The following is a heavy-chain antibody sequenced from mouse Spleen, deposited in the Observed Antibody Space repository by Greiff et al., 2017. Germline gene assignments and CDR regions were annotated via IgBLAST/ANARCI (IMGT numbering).Heavy chain of an antibody. D-gene: IGHD2-4*01. CDR2: INPYNDGT. V-gene: IGHV1-14*01. CDR1: GYTFTSYV. J-gene: IGHJ2*01. CDR3: ARGGMITAYYFDY. Sequence: VQLQQSGPELVKPGASVKMSCKASGYTFTSYVMHWVKQKPGQGLEWVGYINPYNDGTKYNEKFKGKATLTSDKSSSTAYMELSSLTSEDSAVYYCARGGMITAYYFDYWGQGTTLTVSS.